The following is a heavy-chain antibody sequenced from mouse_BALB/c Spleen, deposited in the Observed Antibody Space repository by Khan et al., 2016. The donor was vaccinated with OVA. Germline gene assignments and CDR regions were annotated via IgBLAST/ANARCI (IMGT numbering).Heavy chain of an antibody. J-gene: IGHJ3*01. CDR3: ARLAYYYNSEGFAY. CDR2: INTGGAYT. Sequence: DVKLVESGGDFVRPGGSLKLSCAASGFTFSTYGMSWVRQTPDKRLEWVATINTGGAYTYYPDSVKGRFTISSDNAKNTLYLQLSSLKSEDTAIYYCARLAYYYNSEGFAYWGQGTLVTVSA. D-gene: IGHD1-1*01. CDR1: GFTFSTYG. V-gene: IGHV5-6*02.